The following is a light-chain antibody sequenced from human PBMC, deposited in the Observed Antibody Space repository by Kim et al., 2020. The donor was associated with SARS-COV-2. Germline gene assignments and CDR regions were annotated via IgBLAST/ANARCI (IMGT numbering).Light chain of an antibody. CDR3: AAWDDSLNGPV. CDR1: SSNIGSNS. J-gene: IGLJ2*01. V-gene: IGLV1-44*01. CDR2: TNN. Sequence: QSVLTQSPSAFGTPGQRVTFSCSGSSSNIGSNSVNWYQQFPGMAPKLLIYTNNQRFSGVPARFSASKSGTLASLAISGLQSDDEAVYYCAAWDDSLNGPVFGGGTQLTVL.